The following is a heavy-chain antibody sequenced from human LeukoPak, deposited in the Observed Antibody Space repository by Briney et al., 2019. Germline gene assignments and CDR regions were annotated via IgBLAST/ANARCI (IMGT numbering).Heavy chain of an antibody. CDR3: ARSRYGSATFSGAYMDV. J-gene: IGHJ6*03. V-gene: IGHV4-39*07. D-gene: IGHD3-10*01. CDR1: GGSISSSAYY. CDR2: IYYSGST. Sequence: SETLSLTCTVSGGSISSSAYYWGWIRRPPGKGLEWIGHIYYSGSTYDNPSLKSRVTISIDMSKNQFSLKLSSVTAADTAVYYCARSRYGSATFSGAYMDVWGKGTTVTVSS.